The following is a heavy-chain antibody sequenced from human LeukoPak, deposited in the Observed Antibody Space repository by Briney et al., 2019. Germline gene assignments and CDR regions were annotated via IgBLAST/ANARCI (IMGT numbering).Heavy chain of an antibody. CDR2: IRSNGDTT. CDR3: ARDRYYVPDN. Sequence: PGGSLRLSCTASGFTPWTLAITSVPQAPGKRLEWVSTIRSNGDTTYNADSVKGRFTISRHKSKNTLYLELDSLRVEDTAVYYCARDRYYVPDNWGQGTLVTVSS. V-gene: IGHV3-23*01. D-gene: IGHD3-10*02. J-gene: IGHJ4*02. CDR1: GFTPWTLA.